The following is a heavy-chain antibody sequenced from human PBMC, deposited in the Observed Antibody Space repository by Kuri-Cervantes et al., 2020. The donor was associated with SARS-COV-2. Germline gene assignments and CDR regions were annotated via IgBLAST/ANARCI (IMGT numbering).Heavy chain of an antibody. CDR1: SRSISRSCYY. Sequence: TVXSRSISRSCYYGGWVRQPPGKGLEWIGYIYYSGSTNYTPSLKSRVTISVDTSKNQFSLKLSSVTAADTAVYYCARQGGSYGGYYFDYWGQGTLVTVSS. V-gene: IGHV4-61*05. D-gene: IGHD1-26*01. CDR3: ARQGGSYGGYYFDY. CDR2: IYYSGST. J-gene: IGHJ4*02.